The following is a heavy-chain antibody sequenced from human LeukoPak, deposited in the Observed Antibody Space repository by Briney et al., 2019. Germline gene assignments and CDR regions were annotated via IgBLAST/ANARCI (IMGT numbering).Heavy chain of an antibody. Sequence: GGSLRLSCAASGFTFSSHWVHWVRQAPGKGLVWVSRISSDGSSTSYADSVKGRFTISRDNAKNTLYLQMNSLRAEDTAVYYCARASDDYVWGSYRLYYFDYWGQGTLVTVSS. D-gene: IGHD3-16*02. CDR2: ISSDGSST. CDR3: ARASDDYVWGSYRLYYFDY. CDR1: GFTFSSHW. V-gene: IGHV3-74*01. J-gene: IGHJ4*02.